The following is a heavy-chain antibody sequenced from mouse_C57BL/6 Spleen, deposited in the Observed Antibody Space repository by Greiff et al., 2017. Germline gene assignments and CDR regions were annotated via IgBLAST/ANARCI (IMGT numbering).Heavy chain of an antibody. Sequence: EVQLVESGGGLVKPGGSLKLSCAASGFTFSSYAMSWVRQTPEKRLEWVATISDGGSYTYYPDNVKGRFTISRDNAKNNLYLQMSHLKSEDTAMYYCARDHYDYDGPWYFDVWGTGTTVTVSS. V-gene: IGHV5-4*01. CDR2: ISDGGSYT. CDR3: ARDHYDYDGPWYFDV. CDR1: GFTFSSYA. J-gene: IGHJ1*03. D-gene: IGHD2-4*01.